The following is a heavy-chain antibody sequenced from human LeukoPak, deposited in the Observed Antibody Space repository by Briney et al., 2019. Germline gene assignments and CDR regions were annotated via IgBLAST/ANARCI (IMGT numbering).Heavy chain of an antibody. Sequence: GGSLRLSCAASGFTFSSYAMTWVRQAPGKGLEWVSTFSGSGGSTYYADSVKGRFTISRDNSKNTLHLQMNSLRAEDTAVYYCAKDQRQWPNQFDYWGQGTLVTVSS. CDR2: FSGSGGST. CDR3: AKDQRQWPNQFDY. J-gene: IGHJ4*02. CDR1: GFTFSSYA. D-gene: IGHD6-19*01. V-gene: IGHV3-23*01.